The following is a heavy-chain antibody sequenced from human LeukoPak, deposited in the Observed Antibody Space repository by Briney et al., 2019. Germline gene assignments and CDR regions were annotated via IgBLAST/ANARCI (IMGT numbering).Heavy chain of an antibody. CDR1: GFTFSSSA. J-gene: IGHJ4*02. Sequence: SGGSLRLSCAASGFTFSSSAMSWVRPAPGKGLEWVSAISGSGGSTYYADSVKGRFTISRDNSKNTLYLQMNSLRAEDTAVYYCAKGPTVRYYFDYWGQGTLVTVSS. D-gene: IGHD4-17*01. V-gene: IGHV3-23*01. CDR3: AKGPTVRYYFDY. CDR2: ISGSGGST.